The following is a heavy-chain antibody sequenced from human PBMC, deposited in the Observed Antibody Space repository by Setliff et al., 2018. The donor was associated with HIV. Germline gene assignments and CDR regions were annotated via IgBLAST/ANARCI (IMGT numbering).Heavy chain of an antibody. D-gene: IGHD3-10*01. Sequence: AGGSLRLSCAASGFTFSNYAMSWVRQAPGKGLEWVSVIYGGGTTHYADSVKGRFTISRDNSKNTVYLQMNSLRVEDTAVYYCARELYREWDYWGQGTLVTVSS. CDR1: GFTFSNYA. J-gene: IGHJ4*02. CDR2: IYGGGTT. CDR3: ARELYREWDY. V-gene: IGHV3-66*02.